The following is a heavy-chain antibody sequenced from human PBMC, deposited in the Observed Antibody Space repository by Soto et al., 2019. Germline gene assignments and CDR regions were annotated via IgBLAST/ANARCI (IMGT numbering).Heavy chain of an antibody. Sequence: SESLSLTCSLYSGSLSGYYWSWIRQPPGKGLEWIGEISPSGTTNYSPSLKSRVSISVDTSKNQFSLNLTSLTAADTAVYYCARAPKVSGSAQTRPDFWGQGSLVTVSS. D-gene: IGHD6-6*01. J-gene: IGHJ4*02. CDR1: SGSLSGYY. CDR2: ISPSGTT. V-gene: IGHV4-34*01. CDR3: ARAPKVSGSAQTRPDF.